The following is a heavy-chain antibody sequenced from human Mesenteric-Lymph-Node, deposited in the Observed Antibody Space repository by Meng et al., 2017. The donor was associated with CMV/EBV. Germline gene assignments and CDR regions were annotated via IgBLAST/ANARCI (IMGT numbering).Heavy chain of an antibody. CDR2: INPNSGGT. D-gene: IGHD3-22*01. CDR1: GYIFNVFY. V-gene: IGHV1-2*02. CDR3: AGDLVSMMEVINPGRDGMDV. J-gene: IGHJ6*02. Sequence: ASVNVSCKASGYIFNVFYMHWLRQAPGQGLEWMGWINPNSGGTKYAQKFKGRVTMTRYTSISTAYMELSRLRSADTAVYYCAGDLVSMMEVINPGRDGMDVWGQGTTVTVSS.